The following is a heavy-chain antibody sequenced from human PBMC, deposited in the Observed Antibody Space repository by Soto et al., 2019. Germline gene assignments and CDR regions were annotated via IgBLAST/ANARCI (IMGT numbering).Heavy chain of an antibody. V-gene: IGHV3-7*05. J-gene: IGHJ6*02. Sequence: VQLVESGGGLVQPGGSLRLTCTASGFAFSSYWMNWVRQAPGKGLEWVARIEEDGNERYYVDSVKGRFTISRDNAMNSVYLQMNSLRAEDTAIYYCARAPQGTTFHDSMDVSDQGTTVTVSS. CDR1: GFAFSSYW. CDR2: IEEDGNER. CDR3: ARAPQGTTFHDSMDV. D-gene: IGHD1-1*01.